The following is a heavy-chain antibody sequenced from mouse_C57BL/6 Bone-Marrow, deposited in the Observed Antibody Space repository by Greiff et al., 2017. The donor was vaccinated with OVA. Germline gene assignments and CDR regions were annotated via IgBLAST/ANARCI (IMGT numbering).Heavy chain of an antibody. D-gene: IGHD1-1*01. CDR3: ARDGSSYHY. J-gene: IGHJ2*01. CDR1: GFTFSSYG. CDR2: ISSGGSYT. Sequence: VMLVESGGDLVKPGGSLKLSCAASGFTFSSYGMSWVRQTPDKRLEWVATISSGGSYTYYPDSVKGRFTISRDNAKNTLYLQMSSLKSEDTAMYDCARDGSSYHYWGQGTTLTVSS. V-gene: IGHV5-6*02.